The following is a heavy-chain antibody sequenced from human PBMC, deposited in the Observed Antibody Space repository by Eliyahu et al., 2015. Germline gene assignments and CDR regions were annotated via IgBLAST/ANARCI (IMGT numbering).Heavy chain of an antibody. D-gene: IGHD3-10*01. CDR2: ISSSSSYI. CDR3: ALTSIWFGETTHLDY. CDR1: GFPFGSYS. J-gene: IGHJ4*02. V-gene: IGHV3-21*01. Sequence: EVQLVESGGGLVKPGGSLRLSCAASGFPFGSYSMNWVRQAPGKGLEWVSSISSSSSYIYYADSVKGRFTISRDNAKNSLYLQMNSLRAEDTAVYYCALTSIWFGETTHLDYWGQGTLVTVSS.